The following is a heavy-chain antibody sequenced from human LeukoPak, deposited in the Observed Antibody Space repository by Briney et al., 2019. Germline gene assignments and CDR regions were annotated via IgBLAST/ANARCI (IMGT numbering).Heavy chain of an antibody. CDR3: AKLHNYGGYFDY. Sequence: PGGSLRLSCAASGFTFSSYAMSWVRQAPGKGLEWVAFIRYDGSNKYYADSVKGRFTISRDNSKNTLYLQMNSLRAEDTAVYYCAKLHNYGGYFDYWGQGTLVTVSS. J-gene: IGHJ4*02. V-gene: IGHV3-30*02. D-gene: IGHD4-23*01. CDR1: GFTFSSYA. CDR2: IRYDGSNK.